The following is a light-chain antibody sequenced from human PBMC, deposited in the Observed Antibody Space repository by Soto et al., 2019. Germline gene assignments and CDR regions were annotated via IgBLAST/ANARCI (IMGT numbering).Light chain of an antibody. CDR2: GAS. CDR1: QRISSSY. V-gene: IGKV3-20*01. J-gene: IGKJ3*01. CDR3: QQYGSARFT. Sequence: EIVLTQSPGTLSFCPGETATLSARASQRISSSYLAWYQQNPGQPPRHLVYGASSRATGIPDRFSGSGSGTDFTLTISRLEAEDFAVYYCQQYGSARFTFGPGTKVDIK.